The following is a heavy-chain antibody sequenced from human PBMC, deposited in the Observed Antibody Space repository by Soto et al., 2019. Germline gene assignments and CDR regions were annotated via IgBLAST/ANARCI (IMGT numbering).Heavy chain of an antibody. Sequence: SQTLSVTRTVAGGTSSSISGYWISIRQPPGKGLEWIGSIYYSGSTYYNPSLKSRVTISVDTSKNQFSLKLSSVTAADTAVYYCARSLVGATTLGFDYWGQGTLVTVS. CDR1: GGTSSSISGY. CDR2: IYYSGST. CDR3: ARSLVGATTLGFDY. J-gene: IGHJ4*02. D-gene: IGHD1-26*01. V-gene: IGHV4-39*01.